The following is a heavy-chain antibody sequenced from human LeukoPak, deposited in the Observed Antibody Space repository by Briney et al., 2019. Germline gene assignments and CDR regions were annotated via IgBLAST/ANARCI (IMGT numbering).Heavy chain of an antibody. CDR1: GGSISSCY. V-gene: IGHV4-59*01. D-gene: IGHD4-17*01. CDR2: IYYSGST. CDR3: AREGTTVTHDDAFDI. Sequence: SETLSLTCTVSGGSISSCYWSWIRQPPGKGLEWIGYIYYSGSTNYNPSLKSRVTISVDTSKNQFSLKLSSVTAADTAVYYCAREGTTVTHDDAFDIWGQGTMVTVSS. J-gene: IGHJ3*02.